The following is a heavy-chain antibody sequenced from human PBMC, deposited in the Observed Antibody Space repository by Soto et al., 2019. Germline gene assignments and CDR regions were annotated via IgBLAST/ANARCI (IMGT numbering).Heavy chain of an antibody. J-gene: IGHJ3*02. CDR2: ISAYNGNT. CDR3: ARAERFLEWFLNDAYAI. CDR1: GYTFTSYG. V-gene: IGHV1-18*01. D-gene: IGHD3-3*01. Sequence: ASVKVSCKASGYTFTSYGISWVRQAPGQGLEWMGWISAYNGNTNYAQKLQGRVTMTTDTSTSTAYMELRSLRSDDTAVYYCARAERFLEWFLNDAYAIWAQGTMVPVSS.